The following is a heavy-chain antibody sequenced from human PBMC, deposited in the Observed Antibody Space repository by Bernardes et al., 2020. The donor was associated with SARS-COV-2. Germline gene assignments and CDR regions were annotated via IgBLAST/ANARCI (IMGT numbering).Heavy chain of an antibody. Sequence: GGSLRLSCAASGFTFSSYAMSWVRQAPGKGLEWVAAIGGNPAKVNYAESVQGRFTISRDNSKNALYLQMNSLRAEDTALYCCAKADGYNSMRSFFDSWGQGTLVTVSS. CDR1: GFTFSSYA. CDR2: IGGNPAKV. CDR3: AKADGYNSMRSFFDS. D-gene: IGHD1-1*01. J-gene: IGHJ4*02. V-gene: IGHV3-23*01.